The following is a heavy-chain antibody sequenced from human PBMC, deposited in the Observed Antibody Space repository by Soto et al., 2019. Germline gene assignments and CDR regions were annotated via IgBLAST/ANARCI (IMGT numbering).Heavy chain of an antibody. Sequence: GGSLRLSCAASGFTFSSYGMHWVRQAPGKGLEWVAVIWYDGSNKYYADSVKGRFTISRDNSKNTLYLQMNSLRAEDTAVYYCARDHGPGITFGGVILYFDYWGQGTLVTVSS. CDR1: GFTFSSYG. CDR2: IWYDGSNK. D-gene: IGHD3-16*02. V-gene: IGHV3-33*01. CDR3: ARDHGPGITFGGVILYFDY. J-gene: IGHJ4*02.